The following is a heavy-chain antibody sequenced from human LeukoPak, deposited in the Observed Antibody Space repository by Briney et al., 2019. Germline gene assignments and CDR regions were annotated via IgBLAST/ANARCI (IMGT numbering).Heavy chain of an antibody. CDR2: IRYDGSNK. V-gene: IGHV3-30*02. D-gene: IGHD4-11*01. CDR3: AKVLTTQVREGDY. Sequence: GGSLRLSCAASGFTFSSYGMHWVRQAPGKGLEWVAFIRYDGSNKYYADSVKGRFTISRDNSKNTLYLQMNSLRAEDTAVYYCAKVLTTQVREGDYWGQGTLVTVSS. J-gene: IGHJ4*02. CDR1: GFTFSSYG.